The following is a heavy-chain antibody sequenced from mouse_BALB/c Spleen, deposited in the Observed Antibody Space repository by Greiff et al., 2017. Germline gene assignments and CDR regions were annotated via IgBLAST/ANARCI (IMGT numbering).Heavy chain of an antibody. Sequence: EVQGVESGGGLVKPGGSLKLSCAASGFTFSSYAMSWVRQTPEKRLEWVATISSGGSYTYYPDSVKGRFTISRDNAKNTLYLQMSSLRSEDTAMYYCARQDYGSSLDVWGAGTTVTVSS. V-gene: IGHV5-9-3*01. J-gene: IGHJ1*01. CDR3: ARQDYGSSLDV. D-gene: IGHD1-1*01. CDR2: ISSGGSYT. CDR1: GFTFSSYA.